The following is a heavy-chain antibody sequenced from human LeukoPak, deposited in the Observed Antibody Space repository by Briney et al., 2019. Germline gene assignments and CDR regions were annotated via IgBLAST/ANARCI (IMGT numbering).Heavy chain of an antibody. V-gene: IGHV1-69*05. J-gene: IGHJ4*02. Sequence: SVKVSCKASGGTFSSYAISWVRQAPGQGLEWMGGIIPIFGTANYAQKFQGRVTITTDESTSTAYMELSSLISEDAAVYYCARVSLAVAGTSLGPFDYWGQGTLVTVSS. D-gene: IGHD6-19*01. CDR3: ARVSLAVAGTSLGPFDY. CDR2: IIPIFGTA. CDR1: GGTFSSYA.